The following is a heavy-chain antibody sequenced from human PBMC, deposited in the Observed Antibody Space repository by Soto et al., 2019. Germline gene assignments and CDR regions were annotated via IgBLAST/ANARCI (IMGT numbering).Heavy chain of an antibody. Sequence: PGGSLRLSCAASGFIFSDYEINWVRQAPGKGLEWVSYISGSGLTIYYADSVKGRFTISRDNAKNSLYLQMNSLGVEDTAVYYCVNPNHGGHSAYFDYWGQGTLVTVSS. D-gene: IGHD2-21*01. J-gene: IGHJ4*02. CDR3: VNPNHGGHSAYFDY. CDR1: GFIFSDYE. V-gene: IGHV3-48*03. CDR2: ISGSGLTI.